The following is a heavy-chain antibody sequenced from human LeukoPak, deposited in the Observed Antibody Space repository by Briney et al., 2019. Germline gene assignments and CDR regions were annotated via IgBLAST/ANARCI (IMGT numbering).Heavy chain of an antibody. CDR3: ARDYAGGWHHFDC. CDR1: GFTFSSYW. J-gene: IGHJ4*02. CDR2: IKQDGSEK. V-gene: IGHV3-7*04. Sequence: PGGSLRLSCAASGFTFSSYWMSWVRQTPGKGLEWVANIKQDGSEKYYVDSVKGRFTISRDNAKNSLYLQMNSLRAEDTAVYYCARDYAGGWHHFDCWGEGALVTVSS. D-gene: IGHD6-19*01.